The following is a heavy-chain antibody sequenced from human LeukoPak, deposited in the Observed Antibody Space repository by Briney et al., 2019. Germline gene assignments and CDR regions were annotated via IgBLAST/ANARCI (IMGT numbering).Heavy chain of an antibody. CDR2: MNPNSSNT. CDR1: GYTFTSYD. J-gene: IGHJ6*02. D-gene: IGHD3-22*01. V-gene: IGHV1-8*01. CDR3: ARPLNYYDSSGYYLRDYYGMDV. Sequence: ASVKVSCKASGYTFTSYDINWVRQATGQGLEWMGWMNPNSSNTGYAQKFQGRVTMTRNTSISTAYMELSSLRSEDTAVYYCARPLNYYDSSGYYLRDYYGMDVWGQGTTVTVSS.